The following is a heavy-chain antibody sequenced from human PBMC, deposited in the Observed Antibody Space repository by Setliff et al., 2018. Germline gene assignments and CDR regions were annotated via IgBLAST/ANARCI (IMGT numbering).Heavy chain of an antibody. D-gene: IGHD3-16*02. Sequence: TLSLTCNVSGGSISNYYWTWMRQPPGKGLEWIGEINHSGSTNYNPSLKSRVTMSVDTSKNQFSLRLTSVTAADMAVFYCARGRYYDHLWESFRYNWFDPWGQGTLVTVSS. V-gene: IGHV4-34*01. CDR2: INHSGST. CDR1: GGSISNYY. CDR3: ARGRYYDHLWESFRYNWFDP. J-gene: IGHJ5*02.